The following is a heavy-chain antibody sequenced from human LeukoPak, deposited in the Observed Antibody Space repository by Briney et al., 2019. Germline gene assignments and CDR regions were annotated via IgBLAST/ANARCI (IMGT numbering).Heavy chain of an antibody. Sequence: ASVKVSCKASGYTFTTYDINWVRQATGQGLEWMGWMSPNSGNTGYAQKFQGRVTMTRNTSISTAYMELSSLRSEDTAVYYCARGRGSGHKENWFDPWGQGTLVTVSS. CDR1: GYTFTTYD. CDR2: MSPNSGNT. J-gene: IGHJ5*02. D-gene: IGHD6-19*01. CDR3: ARGRGSGHKENWFDP. V-gene: IGHV1-8*01.